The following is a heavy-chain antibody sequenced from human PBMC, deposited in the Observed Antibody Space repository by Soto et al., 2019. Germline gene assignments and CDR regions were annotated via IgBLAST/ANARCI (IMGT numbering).Heavy chain of an antibody. CDR1: GFTFSIYA. CDR2: ISTNGGST. D-gene: IGHD3-22*01. J-gene: IGHJ4*02. CDR3: AKGEYYYDSSGYYPFDY. Sequence: GSLRLSCSAPGFTFSIYAMHWVRQAPGKGLEYVSSISTNGGSTHYADSVKGRFTISRDNSKNTQYLQMSSLRADDTAVYYCAKGEYYYDSSGYYPFDYWGQGTLVTVSS. V-gene: IGHV3-64D*06.